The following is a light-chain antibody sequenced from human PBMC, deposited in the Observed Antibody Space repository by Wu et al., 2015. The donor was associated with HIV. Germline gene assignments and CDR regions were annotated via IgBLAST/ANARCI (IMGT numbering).Light chain of an antibody. J-gene: IGKJ5*01. CDR2: GAS. CDR1: QSLRTGY. Sequence: EDVLTQSPVTLSLSPGERATLSCRASQSLRTGYVAWYQQKPGQAPRLLIYGASNRAPGIPDRFSGGGSGTDFTLTISSLEPDDSAVYYCQQRGDWPLTFGQGTRLEIK. V-gene: IGKV3-11*01. CDR3: QQRGDWPLT.